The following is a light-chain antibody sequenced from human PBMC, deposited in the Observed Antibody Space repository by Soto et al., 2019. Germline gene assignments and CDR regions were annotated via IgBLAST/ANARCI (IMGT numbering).Light chain of an antibody. V-gene: IGLV2-14*03. J-gene: IGLJ2*01. CDR2: DVT. Sequence: QSVLTQPASVSGSPGQSITISCTGTSSDVGGYNYVSWYQRHPGKAPKLMIYDVTNRPSGVSNRFSGSKSGDTASLTISGLRAEDEADYYCSSYTSSNTLVFGGGTKVTVL. CDR3: SSYTSSNTLV. CDR1: SSDVGGYNY.